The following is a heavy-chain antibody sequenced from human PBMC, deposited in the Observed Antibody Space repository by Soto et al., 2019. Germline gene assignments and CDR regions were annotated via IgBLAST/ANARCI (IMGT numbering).Heavy chain of an antibody. CDR2: ISYDGSNK. CDR1: GFTFSSYG. D-gene: IGHD3-3*01. V-gene: IGHV3-30*18. J-gene: IGHJ4*02. CDR3: AKVGYDFWSGYHYPAVDY. Sequence: QVQLVESGGGVVQPGRSLRLSCAASGFTFSSYGMHWVRQAPGKGLEWVAVISYDGSNKYYADSVKGRFTISRDNSKNTLYLQMNSLRPEDTAVYYCAKVGYDFWSGYHYPAVDYWGQGTLVTVSS.